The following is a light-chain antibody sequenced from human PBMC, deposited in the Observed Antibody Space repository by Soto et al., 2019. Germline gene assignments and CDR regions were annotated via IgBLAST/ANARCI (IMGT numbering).Light chain of an antibody. CDR2: DVS. V-gene: IGLV2-14*03. Sequence: QSALTQPDSVSGSPGQSITISCIGTSSDIGAYNYASWYQQHPGKAPKLIIYDVSNRPSGVSNRFSGSKSGYTASLTISGLQAEDEADYYCSSYSSTITRVFGTGTKVIVL. CDR1: SSDIGAYNY. CDR3: SSYSSTITRV. J-gene: IGLJ1*01.